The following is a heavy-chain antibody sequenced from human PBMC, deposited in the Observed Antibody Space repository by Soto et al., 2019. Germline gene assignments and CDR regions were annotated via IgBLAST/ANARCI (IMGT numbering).Heavy chain of an antibody. J-gene: IGHJ4*02. V-gene: IGHV1-18*01. CDR3: ARRGVLPDH. Sequence: ASVKVSCKTSGYAFTNYGISWVRQAPGQGLEWMGWISADNGNTNYARNLQGRVTMTTDTSTGTSYMVLRSLTSDDTAVYYCARRGVLPDHWGQGTLATVSS. CDR1: GYAFTNYG. CDR2: ISADNGNT. D-gene: IGHD3-10*01.